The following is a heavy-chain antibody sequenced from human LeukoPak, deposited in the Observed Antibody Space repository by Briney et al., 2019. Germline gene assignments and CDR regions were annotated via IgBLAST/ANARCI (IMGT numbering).Heavy chain of an antibody. J-gene: IGHJ4*02. D-gene: IGHD3-22*01. CDR1: GFTVSSKY. V-gene: IGHV3-66*04. CDR2: IYSGGRA. Sequence: SGGSLRLSCAASGFTVSSKYMSWVRQAPGKGLEWVSIIYSGGRAYYADSVKGRFTISRDNSKNTLFLQMSDLRAEDTAVYFCASHYYDSNGYQYLDSWGQGTLVTVSS. CDR3: ASHYYDSNGYQYLDS.